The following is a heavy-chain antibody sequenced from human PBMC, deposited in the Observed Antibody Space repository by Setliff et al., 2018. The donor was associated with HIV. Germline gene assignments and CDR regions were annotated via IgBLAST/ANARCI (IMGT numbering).Heavy chain of an antibody. V-gene: IGHV4-39*01. CDR2: IYYSGST. J-gene: IGHJ5*02. D-gene: IGHD3-3*01. Sequence: TSETLSLTCTVSGGSISSGTYHWGWIRQPPGKGLEWIGSIYYSGSTYYNPSLKSRVTISVDTSNNQFSLSLSPVTAADTAVFYCARLPTDDFWGRQSERSYFDPWGQGTLVTVSS. CDR1: GGSISSGTYH. CDR3: ARLPTDDFWGRQSERSYFDP.